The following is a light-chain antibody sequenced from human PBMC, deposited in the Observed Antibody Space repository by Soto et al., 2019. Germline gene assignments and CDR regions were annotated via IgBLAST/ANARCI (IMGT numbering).Light chain of an antibody. CDR3: LLSYSGARGV. V-gene: IGLV7-46*01. J-gene: IGLJ3*02. CDR1: TGAVTSGHY. CDR2: ETT. Sequence: QAVVTQEPSLTVSPGGTVTLTCGSSTGAVTSGHYPYWFQQKPGQAPRTLIYETTNRHSWTPARFSGSLLGGKAALTLSGAQPEDEADYYCLLSYSGARGVFGGGTKVTVL.